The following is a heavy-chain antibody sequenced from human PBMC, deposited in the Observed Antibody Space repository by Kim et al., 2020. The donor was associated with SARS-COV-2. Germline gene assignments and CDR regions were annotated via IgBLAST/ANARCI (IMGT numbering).Heavy chain of an antibody. V-gene: IGHV1-69*13. J-gene: IGHJ5*02. CDR3: ASLGGYCSSTSCSQGWFDP. D-gene: IGHD2-2*01. CDR1: GGTFSSYA. CDR2: IIPIFGTA. Sequence: SVKVSCKASGGTFSSYAISWVRQAPGQGLEWMGGIIPIFGTANYAQKFQGRVTITADESTSTAYMELSSLRSEDTAVYYCASLGGYCSSTSCSQGWFDPWGQGTLVTVSS.